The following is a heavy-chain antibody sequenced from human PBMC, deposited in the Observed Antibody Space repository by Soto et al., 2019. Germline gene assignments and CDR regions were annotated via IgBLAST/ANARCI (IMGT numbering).Heavy chain of an antibody. CDR1: GASITSTTYF. CDR3: AKNLPRTGRFDY. Sequence: QLQLHESGPGLVNPSETLSLTCTLSGASITSTTYFWAWIRQPPGKGLEWVSSIYYSGKTHYNPSLKSRVTISVDGSKNQFSLQMTSVTSADTAVYYCAKNLPRTGRFDYWGQGALVTVSS. J-gene: IGHJ4*02. V-gene: IGHV4-39*01. CDR2: IYYSGKT.